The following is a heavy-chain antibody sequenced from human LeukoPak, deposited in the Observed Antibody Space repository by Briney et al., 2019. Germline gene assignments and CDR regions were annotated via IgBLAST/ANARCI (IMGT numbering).Heavy chain of an antibody. D-gene: IGHD1-26*01. V-gene: IGHV3-7*03. J-gene: IGHJ3*02. CDR3: AKVVGRATTDAFDI. Sequence: GGSLRLSCAASGFTFSSYWMSWVRQAPGKGLEWVANIKQDGSEKYYVDSVKGRFTISRDNAKNSLYLQMNSLRAEDTALYYCAKVVGRATTDAFDIWGQGTMVTVSS. CDR2: IKQDGSEK. CDR1: GFTFSSYW.